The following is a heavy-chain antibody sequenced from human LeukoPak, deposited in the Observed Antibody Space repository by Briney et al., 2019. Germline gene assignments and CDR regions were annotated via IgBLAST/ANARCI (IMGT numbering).Heavy chain of an antibody. J-gene: IGHJ6*02. D-gene: IGHD3-22*01. CDR1: GGSFSGYY. Sequence: PSETLSLTYAVYGGSFSGYYWSWIRQPPGKGLEWIGEINHSGSTNYNPSLKSRVTISVDTSKNQFSLKLSSVTAADTAVYYCARGSYYDSSGYIDPNYYYGMDVWGQGTTVTVSS. V-gene: IGHV4-34*01. CDR3: ARGSYYDSSGYIDPNYYYGMDV. CDR2: INHSGST.